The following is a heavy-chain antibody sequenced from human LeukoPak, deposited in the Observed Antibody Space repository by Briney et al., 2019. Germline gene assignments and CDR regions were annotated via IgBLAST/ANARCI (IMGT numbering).Heavy chain of an antibody. J-gene: IGHJ3*02. CDR1: GFTFSSYW. CDR3: ARDRFLWFGELLSNDAFDI. Sequence: GGSLRLSCAASGFTFSSYWMSWVRQAPGKGLEGVANIKQDGSEKYYVDSVKGRFTISRDNAKNSLYLQMNSLRAEDTAVYYCARDRFLWFGELLSNDAFDIWGQGTMVTVSS. CDR2: IKQDGSEK. V-gene: IGHV3-7*03. D-gene: IGHD3-10*01.